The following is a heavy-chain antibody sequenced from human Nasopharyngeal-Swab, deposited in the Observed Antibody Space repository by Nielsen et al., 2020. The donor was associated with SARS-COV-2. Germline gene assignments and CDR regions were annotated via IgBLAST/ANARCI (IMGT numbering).Heavy chain of an antibody. D-gene: IGHD2-2*01. V-gene: IGHV4-61*02. CDR2: IYTSGST. Sequence: SETLSLTCTVSGGSISSGSYYWSWIRQPAVKGLEWIGRIYTSGSTNYNPSPKSRVTISVDTSKNQFSLKLSSVTAADTAVYYCARGSVVVPAARVYNWFDPWGQGTLVTVSS. CDR3: ARGSVVVPAARVYNWFDP. CDR1: GGSISSGSYY. J-gene: IGHJ5*02.